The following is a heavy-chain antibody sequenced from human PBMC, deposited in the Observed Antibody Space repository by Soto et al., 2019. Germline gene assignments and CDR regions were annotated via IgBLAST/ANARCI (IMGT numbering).Heavy chain of an antibody. CDR1: GGSIRSGGYY. V-gene: IGHV4-31*03. CDR3: ARDRLMATAGTARHYFGLDV. CDR2: IYYSGNT. J-gene: IGHJ6*02. Sequence: PSETLSLTCTVSGGSIRSGGYYWSWVRQNPRRGLEWIGNIYYSGNTYYNPSLKSRLTISVDTSKNQFSLNLSSVTAADTAVYYCARDRLMATAGTARHYFGLDVRGQGTTVT. D-gene: IGHD5-18*01.